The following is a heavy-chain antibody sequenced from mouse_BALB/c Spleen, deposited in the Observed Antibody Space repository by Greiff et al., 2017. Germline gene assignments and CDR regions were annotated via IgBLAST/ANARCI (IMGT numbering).Heavy chain of an antibody. J-gene: IGHJ4*01. CDR3: ARKVEGYYAMDY. D-gene: IGHD1-1*01. CDR2: IDTSDSYT. Sequence: QVQLKQPGAELVMPGASVKMSCKASGYTFTDYWMHWVKQRPGQGLEWIGAIDTSDSYTSYNQKFKGKATLTVDESSSTAYMQLSSLTSEDSAVYYCARKVEGYYAMDYWGQGTSVTVSS. CDR1: GYTFTDYW. V-gene: IGHV1-69*01.